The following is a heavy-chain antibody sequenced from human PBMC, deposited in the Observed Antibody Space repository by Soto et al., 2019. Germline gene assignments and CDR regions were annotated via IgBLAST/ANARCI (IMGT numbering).Heavy chain of an antibody. V-gene: IGHV1-69*02. J-gene: IGHJ6*02. Sequence: QVQLVQSGAEVKKPGSSVKVSCKASGGTFSSYTISWVRQAPGQGLEWMGRIIPILGIANYAQKFQGRVTITADKSTRTAYVELSSLRSEDTAVDYCARGRVAEEDYYYYGMDVWGQGTTVTVSS. CDR3: ARGRVAEEDYYYYGMDV. CDR1: GGTFSSYT. CDR2: IIPILGIA. D-gene: IGHD2-15*01.